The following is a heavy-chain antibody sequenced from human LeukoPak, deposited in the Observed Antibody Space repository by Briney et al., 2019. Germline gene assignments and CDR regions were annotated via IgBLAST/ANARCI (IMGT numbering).Heavy chain of an antibody. V-gene: IGHV3-23*01. CDR1: GFTFTTYA. CDR2: ISNSGGNT. D-gene: IGHD6-19*01. J-gene: IGHJ6*02. Sequence: GGSLRLSCAASGFTFTTYAMTWVRQAPGKGLEWVSAISNSGGNTYYADSVKGRFTISRDNSKNTLYLQMNSLRAEDTAVYYCARDRKGFIAVAGTPYYYYGMDVWGQGTTVTVSS. CDR3: ARDRKGFIAVAGTPYYYYGMDV.